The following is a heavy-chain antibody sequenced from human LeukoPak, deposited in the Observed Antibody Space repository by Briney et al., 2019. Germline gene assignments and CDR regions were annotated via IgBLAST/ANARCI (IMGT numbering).Heavy chain of an antibody. CDR2: IYPGDSDT. Sequence: GESLKISCKGSGYSFTSYWIGWVRQMPGKGLEWMGIIYPGDSDTRYSPSFQGQVTISADKSISTAYLQWSSLKASDTAMYYCARWTYYYDSSFYRIDYWGQGTLVTVSS. CDR1: GYSFTSYW. J-gene: IGHJ4*02. D-gene: IGHD3-22*01. CDR3: ARWTYYYDSSFYRIDY. V-gene: IGHV5-51*01.